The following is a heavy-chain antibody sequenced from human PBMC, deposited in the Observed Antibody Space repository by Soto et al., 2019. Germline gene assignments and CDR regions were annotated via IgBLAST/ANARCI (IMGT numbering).Heavy chain of an antibody. D-gene: IGHD6-19*01. CDR2: IYYSGST. CDR3: ARDFSDSSGPTLGMGV. V-gene: IGHV4-31*03. CDR1: GGSISSGGYY. Sequence: QVQLQESGPGLVKPSQTLSLTCTVSGGSISSGGYYWSWIRQHPGKGLEWIGYIYYSGSTYYNPSLKRRVTLSVDPSKNQFSLKLSSVTAADTAVYYCARDFSDSSGPTLGMGVWGQGTTGTVSS. J-gene: IGHJ6*02.